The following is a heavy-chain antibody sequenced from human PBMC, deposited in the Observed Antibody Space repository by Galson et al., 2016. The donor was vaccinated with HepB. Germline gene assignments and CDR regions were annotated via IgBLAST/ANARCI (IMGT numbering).Heavy chain of an antibody. Sequence: TLSLTCTVSGGSVGSGAHYWTWIRQHPGEGLECIGYISTSGSTYYNPSLESRLTMSLDTSKNQFSLTLSSVTAADTAVYYCATLGNRHGNAFDYWGQGTLVTVST. CDR2: ISTSGST. D-gene: IGHD1-1*01. CDR1: GGSVGSGAHY. J-gene: IGHJ4*02. V-gene: IGHV4-31*03. CDR3: ATLGNRHGNAFDY.